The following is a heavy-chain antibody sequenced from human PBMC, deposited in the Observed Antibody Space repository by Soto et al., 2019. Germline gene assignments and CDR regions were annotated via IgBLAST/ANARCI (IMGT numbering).Heavy chain of an antibody. CDR3: ARDSVRDYLYYYYGMDV. V-gene: IGHV3-21*01. CDR2: IGTGSSYI. D-gene: IGHD4-17*01. Sequence: EVQLVESGGGLVKPGGSLRLSCAASGFTFSSYTMNWVRQAPGRGLEWVSSIGTGSSYIYYADSGKGRFTISRENPKNSLFLQINSLRADDTAVYYCARDSVRDYLYYYYGMDVWGQGTTVTVSS. J-gene: IGHJ6*02. CDR1: GFTFSSYT.